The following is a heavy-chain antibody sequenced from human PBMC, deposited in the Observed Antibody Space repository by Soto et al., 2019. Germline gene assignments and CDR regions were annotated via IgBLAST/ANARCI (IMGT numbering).Heavy chain of an antibody. J-gene: IGHJ5*02. CDR3: AREDGYGYGYAIVWIDP. V-gene: IGHV1-69*06. CDR2: IIPIFGTA. Sequence: AVKVSCKASGGTFSSYAISWVRQAPGQGLEWMGGIIPIFGTANYAQKFQGRVTITVDKSTSTAYMELSSLRSEDTAVYYCAREDGYGYGYAIVWIDPWGQGTLVTVSS. D-gene: IGHD5-18*01. CDR1: GGTFSSYA.